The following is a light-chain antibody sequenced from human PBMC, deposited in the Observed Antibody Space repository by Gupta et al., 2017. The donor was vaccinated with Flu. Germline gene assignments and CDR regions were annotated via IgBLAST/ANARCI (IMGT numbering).Light chain of an antibody. CDR3: QQYGDSPPWT. Sequence: EVVLTQSPDTVSLSVGDRATLSCRASQSFSGSFLAWYQQKHGHSPRLLIYGGSSRDTGVTDRFSGSESGKDFILTISRREQEDLAVYYCQQYGDSPPWTFGQGTKVEVK. CDR2: GGS. V-gene: IGKV3-20*01. CDR1: QSFSGSF. J-gene: IGKJ1*01.